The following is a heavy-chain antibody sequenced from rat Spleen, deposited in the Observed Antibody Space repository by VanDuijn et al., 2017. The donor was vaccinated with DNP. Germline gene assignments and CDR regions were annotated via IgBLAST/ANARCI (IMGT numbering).Heavy chain of an antibody. CDR2: IWSGGTT. J-gene: IGHJ2*01. V-gene: IGHV2-16*01. CDR3: ARSEYYSAHFDY. Sequence: QVQLKESGPALVQPSRTLSLSCTVSGFSLTSYGVSWVRQPPGQGLEWIAAIWSGGTTDYNSALKSRLSIGRDTSKSQVLLKMNSLQSEDTAMYFWARSEYYSAHFDYWGQGVMVTVSS. CDR1: GFSLTSYG. D-gene: IGHD1-1*01.